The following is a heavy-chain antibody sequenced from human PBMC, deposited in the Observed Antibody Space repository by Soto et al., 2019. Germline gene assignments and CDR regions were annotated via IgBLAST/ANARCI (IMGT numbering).Heavy chain of an antibody. CDR2: IKQDRSEK. CDR3: ARVRYCSNTSCPDGMDV. J-gene: IGHJ6*02. D-gene: IGHD2-2*01. Sequence: GGPLRLSLAASGFTFSSYWMSWVSQDPGKGLEWVANIKQDRSEKYYVDSVKGRVTISRDNPKNSLYLQMNSLRGEDTDVYYGARVRYCSNTSCPDGMDVCGQRPRSPSP. CDR1: GFTFSSYW. V-gene: IGHV3-7*03.